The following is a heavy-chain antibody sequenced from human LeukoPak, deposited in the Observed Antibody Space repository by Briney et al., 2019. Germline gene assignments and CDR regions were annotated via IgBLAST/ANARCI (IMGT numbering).Heavy chain of an antibody. J-gene: IGHJ4*02. CDR2: MNPNSGNT. CDR3: ARAPFPFEYSTSSGRFGFDY. Sequence: AASVKVSCKASGYTFTSYDINWVRQATGQGLEWMGWMNPNSGNTGYAQKFQGRVTMTRNTSISTAYMELSSLRSDDTAVYYCARAPFPFEYSTSSGRFGFDYWGQGTLVTVSS. CDR1: GYTFTSYD. V-gene: IGHV1-8*01. D-gene: IGHD6-6*01.